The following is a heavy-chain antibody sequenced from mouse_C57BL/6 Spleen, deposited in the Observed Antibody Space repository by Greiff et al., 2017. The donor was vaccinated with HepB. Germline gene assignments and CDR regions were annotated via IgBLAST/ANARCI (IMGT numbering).Heavy chain of an antibody. D-gene: IGHD2-4*01. V-gene: IGHV1-50*01. Sequence: QVQLQQPGAELVKPGASVKLSCKASGYTFTSYWMQWVKQRPGQGLEWIGEIDPSDSYTNYNQKFKGKATLTVDTSSSTSYMQLSSLTAEDSAVYYCAGGGLRRGYWGQGTTLTVSA. CDR2: IDPSDSYT. CDR1: GYTFTSYW. CDR3: AGGGLRRGY. J-gene: IGHJ2*01.